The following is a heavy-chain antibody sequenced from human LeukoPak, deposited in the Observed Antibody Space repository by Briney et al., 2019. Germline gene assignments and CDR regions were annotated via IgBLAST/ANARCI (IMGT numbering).Heavy chain of an antibody. CDR3: ASSIIRGGYYYYMDV. CDR1: GYSFTSYW. D-gene: IGHD3-10*01. J-gene: IGHJ6*03. Sequence: GESLKISCKGSGYSFTSYWIAWVRQMPGKGLEWMGIIYPGDSDTRYSPSFQGQVTISADKSISTAYLQWSSLRASDTAVYYCASSIIRGGYYYYMDVWGKGTTVTVSS. CDR2: IYPGDSDT. V-gene: IGHV5-51*01.